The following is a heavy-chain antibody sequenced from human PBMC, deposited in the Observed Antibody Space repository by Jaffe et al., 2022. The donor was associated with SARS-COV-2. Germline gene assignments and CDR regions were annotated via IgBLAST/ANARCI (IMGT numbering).Heavy chain of an antibody. D-gene: IGHD3-16*01. CDR1: GFTFDDYA. CDR2: ISWNSGSI. J-gene: IGHJ4*02. Sequence: EVQLVESGGGLVQPGRSLRLSCAASGFTFDDYAMHWVRQAPGKGLEWVSGISWNSGSIGYADSVKGRFTISRDNAKNSLYLQMNSLRAEDTALYYCAKANYDYVWGSSFDYWGQGTLVTVSS. V-gene: IGHV3-9*01. CDR3: AKANYDYVWGSSFDY.